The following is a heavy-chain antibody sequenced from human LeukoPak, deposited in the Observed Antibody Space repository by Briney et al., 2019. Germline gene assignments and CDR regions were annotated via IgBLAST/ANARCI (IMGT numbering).Heavy chain of an antibody. CDR3: ARHGIECYGSGAGAEDAFDI. V-gene: IGHV5-51*01. J-gene: IGHJ3*02. CDR2: IYPGDSDT. D-gene: IGHD3-10*01. CDR1: GYSFTSYW. Sequence: GESLKISCKGSGYSFTSYWIGWVRQMLGKGLEWMGIIYPGDSDTRYSPSFQGQVTISADKSISTAYLQWSSLKASDTAMYYCARHGIECYGSGAGAEDAFDIWGQGTMVTVSS.